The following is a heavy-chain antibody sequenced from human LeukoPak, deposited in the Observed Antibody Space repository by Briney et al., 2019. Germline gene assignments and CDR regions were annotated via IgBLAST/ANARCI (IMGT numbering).Heavy chain of an antibody. J-gene: IGHJ4*02. D-gene: IGHD4-23*01. CDR3: ARVWWDYGGNSFDY. Sequence: PGGSLRLSCAASGFTLGDYYVSWIRQAPGKGLEWISYISNSRGSATFFADSVKGRFTSSRDNAKNSLYLEMNSVRADDTAIYYCARVWWDYGGNSFDYWGQGTLVTVSS. V-gene: IGHV3-11*01. CDR1: GFTLGDYY. CDR2: ISNSRGSAT.